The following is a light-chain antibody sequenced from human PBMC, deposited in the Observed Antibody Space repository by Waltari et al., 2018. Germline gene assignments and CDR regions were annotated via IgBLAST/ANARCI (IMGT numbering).Light chain of an antibody. V-gene: IGLV2-8*01. J-gene: IGLJ1*01. CDR1: SRDVCGYTY. CDR3: NSYAGSNNFPYV. Sequence: HSALTQPPSASGSPGQSVTISCTGTSRDVCGYTYVPWYQQHPGKAPKLMIYDVSKRPSGVPDRFSGSKSGNSASLTVSGLQAEDEADYYCNSYAGSNNFPYVFGTGTKVTVL. CDR2: DVS.